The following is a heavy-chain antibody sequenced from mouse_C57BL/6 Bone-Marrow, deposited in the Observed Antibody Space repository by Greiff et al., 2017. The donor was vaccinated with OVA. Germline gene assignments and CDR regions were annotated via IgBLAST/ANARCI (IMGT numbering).Heavy chain of an antibody. CDR3: ARPHYYGSSLSYWYFDV. CDR1: GFTFSDYY. Sequence: EVNVVESGGGLVQPGGSLKLSCAASGFTFSDYYMYWVRQTPEKRLEWVAYISNGGGSTYYPDTVKGRFTISRDNAKNTLYLQMSRLKSEDTAMYYCARPHYYGSSLSYWYFDVWGTGTTVTVSS. CDR2: ISNGGGST. J-gene: IGHJ1*03. V-gene: IGHV5-12*01. D-gene: IGHD1-1*01.